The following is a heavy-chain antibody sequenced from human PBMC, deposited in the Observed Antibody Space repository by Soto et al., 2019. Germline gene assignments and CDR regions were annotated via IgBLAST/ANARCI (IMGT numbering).Heavy chain of an antibody. CDR1: GVTFSSYW. D-gene: IGHD2-2*01. Sequence: GGSLRLSCAASGVTFSSYWMHWVRQAPGKGLVWVSRINSDGSSTSYADSVKGRFTISRDNAKNTLYLQMNSLRAEDTAVYYCARVGKYQLLFFGGQGTLVTVSS. J-gene: IGHJ4*02. CDR2: INSDGSST. V-gene: IGHV3-74*01. CDR3: ARVGKYQLLFF.